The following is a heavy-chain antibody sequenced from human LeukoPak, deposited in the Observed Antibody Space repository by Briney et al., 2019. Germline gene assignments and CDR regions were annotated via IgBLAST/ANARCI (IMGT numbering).Heavy chain of an antibody. J-gene: IGHJ4*02. CDR3: ARGQGYSSGWYRRGFDY. D-gene: IGHD6-19*01. Sequence: SETLSLTCTGSGGSISSYYWSWIRQPAGKGLEWIGRIYTSGSTNYNPSLKSRVTMSVDTSKNQFSLKLSSVTAADTAVYYCARGQGYSSGWYRRGFDYWGQGTLVTVSS. CDR1: GGSISSYY. CDR2: IYTSGST. V-gene: IGHV4-4*07.